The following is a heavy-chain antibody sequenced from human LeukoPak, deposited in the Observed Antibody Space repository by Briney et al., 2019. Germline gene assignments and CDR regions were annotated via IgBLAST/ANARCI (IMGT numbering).Heavy chain of an antibody. V-gene: IGHV3-23*01. CDR2: ISGSGGSA. CDR1: GLTSGCCA. D-gene: IGHD6-19*01. CDR3: ASRPTSAAVAPSDY. Sequence: GGSLRLSCAASGLTSGCCAMSWVRQAPGKGLEWVSAISGSGGSAYCADSVKGRFTVSRDNSKNTLYLQMNSLRVEDTATYYCASRPTSAAVAPSDYWGQGTLVTVSS. J-gene: IGHJ4*02.